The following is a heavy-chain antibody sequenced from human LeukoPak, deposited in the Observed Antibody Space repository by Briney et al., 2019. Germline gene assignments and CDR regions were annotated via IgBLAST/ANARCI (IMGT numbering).Heavy chain of an antibody. CDR1: GFTFSSYG. D-gene: IGHD2-2*01. V-gene: IGHV3-33*01. Sequence: TGGSLRLSCAASGFTFSSYGMHWVRQAPGKGLEWVAVIWYDGSNKYYADSVKGRFTISRDNSKNTLYLQMNSLRAEDTAVYYCASLGYCSSTSCYLDSWGQGTLVPVSS. CDR2: IWYDGSNK. CDR3: ASLGYCSSTSCYLDS. J-gene: IGHJ4*02.